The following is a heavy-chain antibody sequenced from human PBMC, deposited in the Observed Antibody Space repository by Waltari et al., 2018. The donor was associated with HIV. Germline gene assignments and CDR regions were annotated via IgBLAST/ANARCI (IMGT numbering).Heavy chain of an antibody. CDR2: IYYSGSA. CDR1: GGSISSSNYY. D-gene: IGHD3-10*01. V-gene: IGHV4-39*01. J-gene: IGHJ6*02. Sequence: QLQLQESGPGLVKPSEPLSLTCTVSGGSISSSNYYWGWLRQPPGKGLEWLGIIYYSGSAYYNPSLKSRVTISVDTSKNQFSLKLSSVTAADTAVYYCARHSLVHSYGMDVWGQGTTVTVSS. CDR3: ARHSLVHSYGMDV.